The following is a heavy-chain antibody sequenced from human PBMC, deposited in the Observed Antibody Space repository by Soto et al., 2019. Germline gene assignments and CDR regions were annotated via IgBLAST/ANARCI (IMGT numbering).Heavy chain of an antibody. CDR2: IYYSGST. Sequence: QVQLQESGPGLVKPSQTLSLTCTVSGGSISSGDYYWSWIRQPPGKGLEWIGYIYYSGSTYYNPSLNSRVTISVDTSKNQFSLKLSSVTAADTAVYYCARVTITIFGKGNWFDPLGQGTLVTVSS. CDR3: ARVTITIFGKGNWFDP. D-gene: IGHD3-3*01. CDR1: GGSISSGDYY. V-gene: IGHV4-30-4*01. J-gene: IGHJ5*02.